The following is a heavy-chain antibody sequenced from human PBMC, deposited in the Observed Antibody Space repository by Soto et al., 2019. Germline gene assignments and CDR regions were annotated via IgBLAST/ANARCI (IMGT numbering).Heavy chain of an antibody. D-gene: IGHD3-22*01. V-gene: IGHV3-30-3*01. J-gene: IGHJ4*02. CDR3: ARDGGYYLYYFDY. CDR2: ISYDGSKK. Sequence: GGSLRLSCAASGSTFSSYAIHWVRQAPGKGLEWVAVISYDGSKKYYADSVKGRFTISRDNSKNTLYLQMNSLRAEDTAVYYCARDGGYYLYYFDYWGQGTLVTVSS. CDR1: GSTFSSYA.